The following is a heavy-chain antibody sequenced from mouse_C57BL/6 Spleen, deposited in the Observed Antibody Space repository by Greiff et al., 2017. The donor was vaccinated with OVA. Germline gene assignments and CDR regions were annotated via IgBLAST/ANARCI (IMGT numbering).Heavy chain of an antibody. V-gene: IGHV5-16*01. J-gene: IGHJ2*01. CDR1: GFTFSDYY. CDR3: ARANYYGSSYLDY. Sequence: EVNVVESEGGLVQPGSSMKLSCTASGFTFSDYYMAWVRQVPEKGLEWVANINYDGSSTYYLDSLKSRFIISRDNANNILYLQMSSLKSEDTATYYGARANYYGSSYLDYWGQGTTLTVSS. D-gene: IGHD1-1*01. CDR2: INYDGSST.